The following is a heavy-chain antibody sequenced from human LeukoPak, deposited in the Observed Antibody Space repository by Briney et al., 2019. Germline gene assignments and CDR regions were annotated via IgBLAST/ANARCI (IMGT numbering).Heavy chain of an antibody. V-gene: IGHV4-59*01. CDR1: GGSTSSYY. D-gene: IGHD2-15*01. Sequence: SETLSLTCTVSGGSTSSYYWSWIRQPPGKGLEWIGYIYYSGSTNYNPSLKSRVTISVDTSKNQFSLKLSSVTAADTAVYYCARYGYCSGGSCYSSGAFDIWGQGTVVTVSS. CDR3: ARYGYCSGGSCYSSGAFDI. CDR2: IYYSGST. J-gene: IGHJ3*02.